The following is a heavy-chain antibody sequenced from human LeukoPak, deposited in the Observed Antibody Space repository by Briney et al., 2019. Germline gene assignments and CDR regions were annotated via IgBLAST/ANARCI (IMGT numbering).Heavy chain of an antibody. CDR1: GFTFSSYE. V-gene: IGHV3-48*03. J-gene: IGHJ6*03. D-gene: IGHD3-10*02. Sequence: GGSLRLSCAPSGFTFSSYEINSVRQAPGKGLGWGSYISSSGSTIYYADSVKGRFTISRDNAKNSLYLQMNSLRAEDTAVYYCAELGITMIGGVWGKGTTVSIS. CDR3: AELGITMIGGV. CDR2: ISSSGSTI.